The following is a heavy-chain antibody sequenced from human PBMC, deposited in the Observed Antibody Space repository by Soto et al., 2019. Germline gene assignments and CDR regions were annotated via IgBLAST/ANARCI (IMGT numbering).Heavy chain of an antibody. CDR2: ISAYNGNT. J-gene: IGHJ5*02. V-gene: IGHV1-18*01. CDR3: ARDFNLIGNYYGSGRSYNWFDP. Sequence: ASVKVSCKASGYTFTSYGISWVRQAPGQGLEWMGWISAYNGNTNYAQKLQGRVTMTTDTSTSTAYMELRSLRSDDTAVYYCARDFNLIGNYYGSGRSYNWFDPWGQGTLVTVSS. CDR1: GYTFTSYG. D-gene: IGHD3-10*01.